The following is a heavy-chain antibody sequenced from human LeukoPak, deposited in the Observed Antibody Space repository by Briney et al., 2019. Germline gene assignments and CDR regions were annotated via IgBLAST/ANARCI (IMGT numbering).Heavy chain of an antibody. V-gene: IGHV4-34*01. Sequence: SETLSLTCAVYGGSFSGYYWSWIRQPPGKGLEWIGEINHSGSTNYNPSLKSRVTISVDTSKNQFSLKLSSVTAADTAVYYCARLGSLDALDIWGKGTMVTVSS. D-gene: IGHD6-13*01. CDR1: GGSFSGYY. CDR2: INHSGST. J-gene: IGHJ3*02. CDR3: ARLGSLDALDI.